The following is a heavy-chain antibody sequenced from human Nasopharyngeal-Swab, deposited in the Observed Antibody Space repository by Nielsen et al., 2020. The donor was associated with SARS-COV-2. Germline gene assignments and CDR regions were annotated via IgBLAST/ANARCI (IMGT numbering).Heavy chain of an antibody. CDR1: GFTFDDYT. D-gene: IGHD5-12*01. CDR3: AKDEWLRPYYYYGMDV. J-gene: IGHJ6*02. CDR2: ISWDGGST. V-gene: IGHV3-43*01. Sequence: VVSLRLSSAASGFTFDDYTMHWVRQAPGKGLEWVSLISWDGGSTYYADSVKGRFTISRDNSKNSLYLQMNSLRTEDTALYYCAKDEWLRPYYYYGMDVWGQGTTVTVSS.